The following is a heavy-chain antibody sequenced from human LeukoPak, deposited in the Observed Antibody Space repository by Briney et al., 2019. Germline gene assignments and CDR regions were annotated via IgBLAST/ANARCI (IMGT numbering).Heavy chain of an antibody. J-gene: IGHJ4*02. CDR3: ATLHRFCSGGSCYSGYGPVDR. D-gene: IGHD2-15*01. V-gene: IGHV1-2*06. Sequence: ASVKVSCKASGYTFIGYYMHWLRQAPGQGLEWMGRLNPNSGGTNYAQKFQGRVAMTRDTSISTAYLELSGLTSDDTALYYCATLHRFCSGGSCYSGYGPVDRWGQGTLVTVSS. CDR2: LNPNSGGT. CDR1: GYTFIGYY.